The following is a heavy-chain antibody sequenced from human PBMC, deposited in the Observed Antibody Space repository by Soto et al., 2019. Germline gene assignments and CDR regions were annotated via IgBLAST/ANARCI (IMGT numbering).Heavy chain of an antibody. D-gene: IGHD2-2*01. Sequence: PGGSLRLSCAASGFTFSSYAMHWVCQAPGKGLEWVAVISYDGSNKYYADSVKGRFTISRDNSKNTLYLQMNSLRAKDTAIYYCARGPSSLTRFDYWGQGTLVTVSS. CDR2: ISYDGSNK. J-gene: IGHJ4*02. V-gene: IGHV3-30-3*01. CDR1: GFTFSSYA. CDR3: ARGPSSLTRFDY.